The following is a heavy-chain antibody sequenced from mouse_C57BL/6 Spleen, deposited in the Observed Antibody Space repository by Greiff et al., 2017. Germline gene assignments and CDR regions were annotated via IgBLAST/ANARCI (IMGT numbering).Heavy chain of an antibody. CDR3: ARRDYGSSSYARDY. J-gene: IGHJ4*01. V-gene: IGHV14-2*01. Sequence: EVQLQQSGAELVKPGASVKLSCTASGFNIKDYYMHWVKQRTEQGLEWIGRIDPEDGETKYAPKFKGKATITADTSSNTAYLQLSSRTSADTAVYYCARRDYGSSSYARDYWGQGTSVSVSS. D-gene: IGHD1-1*01. CDR1: GFNIKDYY. CDR2: IDPEDGET.